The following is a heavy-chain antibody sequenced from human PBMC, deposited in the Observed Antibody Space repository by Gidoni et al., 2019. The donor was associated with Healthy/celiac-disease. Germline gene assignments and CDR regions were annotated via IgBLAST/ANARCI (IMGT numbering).Heavy chain of an antibody. CDR1: GGSISSYY. V-gene: IGHV4-59*08. Sequence: QVQLQESGPGLVKPSGTLSLTCTASGGSISSYYWSWIRQPPGKGLEWIGDIYYSGSHNYNPSLKSRVTISVDTSKNQFSLKLSSVTAADTAVYYCASTEGKGTVTKTWGQGTLVTVSS. CDR2: IYYSGSH. D-gene: IGHD4-17*01. J-gene: IGHJ5*02. CDR3: ASTEGKGTVTKT.